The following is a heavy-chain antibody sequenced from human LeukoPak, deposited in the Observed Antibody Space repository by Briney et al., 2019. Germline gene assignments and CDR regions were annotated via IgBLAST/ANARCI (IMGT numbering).Heavy chain of an antibody. CDR2: MNPNSGNT. Sequence: ASVKVSCKASGYTFTSYDINWVRQATGQGLEWMGWMNPNSGNTGYAQKFQGRVTMTRNTSISTAYMGLSSLRSEDTAVYYCAMAGEKYGSGSYYRDIWGQGTMVTVSS. CDR1: GYTFTSYD. V-gene: IGHV1-8*01. D-gene: IGHD3-10*01. CDR3: AMAGEKYGSGSYYRDI. J-gene: IGHJ3*02.